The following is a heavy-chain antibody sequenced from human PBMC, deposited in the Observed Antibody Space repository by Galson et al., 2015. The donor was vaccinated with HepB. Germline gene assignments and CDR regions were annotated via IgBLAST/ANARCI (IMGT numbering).Heavy chain of an antibody. V-gene: IGHV3-30*18. Sequence: SLRLSCAASGFTVSSNYMSWVRQAPGKGLEWVAVISYDGSNKYYADSVKGRFTISRDNSKNTLYLQMNSLRAEDTAVYYCAKQSYYYDSSGYRVNDAFDIWGQGTMVTVSS. J-gene: IGHJ3*02. CDR1: GFTVSSNY. D-gene: IGHD3-22*01. CDR3: AKQSYYYDSSGYRVNDAFDI. CDR2: ISYDGSNK.